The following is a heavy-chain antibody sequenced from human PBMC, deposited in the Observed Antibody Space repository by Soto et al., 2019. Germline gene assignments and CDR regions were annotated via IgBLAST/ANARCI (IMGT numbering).Heavy chain of an antibody. J-gene: IGHJ6*03. V-gene: IGHV4-34*01. CDR1: GGSFSGYY. Sequence: SETLSLTCAVYGGSFSGYYWSWIRQPPGKGLEWIGEINHSGSTNYNPSLKSRVTISVDTSKNQFSLELSSVTAADTAVYYCARSGRGYCTNGVCFRGHYYYYYMDVWGKGTTVTVSS. CDR2: INHSGST. CDR3: ARSGRGYCTNGVCFRGHYYYYYMDV. D-gene: IGHD2-8*01.